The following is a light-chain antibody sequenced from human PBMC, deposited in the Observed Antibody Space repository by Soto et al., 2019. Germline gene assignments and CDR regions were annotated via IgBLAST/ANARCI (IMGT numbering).Light chain of an antibody. V-gene: IGLV2-23*02. CDR2: EVN. CDR3: CSYAGTVAYV. Sequence: SAPHQPAPGFGAPGQSIPTPFAGTRRVVGAYNLVSWYQQHLGKAPKLIICEVNTRPSGISNRFSRSKSGDTASLTISGLQAEDEADYFCCSYAGTVAYVFGTGTKVTVL. J-gene: IGLJ1*01. CDR1: RRVVGAYNL.